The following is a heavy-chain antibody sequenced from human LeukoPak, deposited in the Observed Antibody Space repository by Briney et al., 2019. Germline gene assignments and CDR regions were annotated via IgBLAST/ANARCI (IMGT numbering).Heavy chain of an antibody. CDR3: ARGRTRIVATITFLRSFDI. J-gene: IGHJ3*02. D-gene: IGHD5-12*01. CDR1: GGSFSGYY. V-gene: IGHV4-34*01. Sequence: SETLSLTCAVYGGSFSGYYWSWIRQPPGKGLEWVGEINHSGSTNYNPYLKSRVTISVDTSKNQFSLKLSSVTAADTAVYYCARGRTRIVATITFLRSFDIWGQGTMVTVSS. CDR2: INHSGST.